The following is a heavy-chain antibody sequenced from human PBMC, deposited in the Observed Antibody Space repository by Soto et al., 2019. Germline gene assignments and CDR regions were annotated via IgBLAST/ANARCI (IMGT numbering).Heavy chain of an antibody. CDR3: ASDDGGLRLGELFRQHYYYGMDV. V-gene: IGHV1-69*13. CDR2: IIPIFGTA. CDR1: GGTFSSYA. D-gene: IGHD3-16*01. J-gene: IGHJ6*02. Sequence: ASVKVSCKASGGTFSSYAISWVRQAPGQGLEWMGGIIPIFGTANYVQKFQGRVTITADESTSTAYMELSSLRSEDTAVYYCASDDGGLRLGELFRQHYYYGMDVWGQGTTVTVSS.